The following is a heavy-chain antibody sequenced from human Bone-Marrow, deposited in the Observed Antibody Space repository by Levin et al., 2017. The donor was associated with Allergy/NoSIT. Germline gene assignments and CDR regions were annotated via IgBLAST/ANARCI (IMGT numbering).Heavy chain of an antibody. CDR1: GGSISGGGYY. D-gene: IGHD1/OR15-1a*01. CDR2: ISYIGST. Sequence: SETLSLTCTVSGGSISGGGYYWCWIRQHPGKGLEWIGCISYIGSTHYNPSLKSRFTISADTSDKQFSLNMSSVTAADTTVLYCARGTFHGASDAFDGWGQGTIVTVTS. CDR3: ARGTFHGASDAFDG. J-gene: IGHJ3*01. V-gene: IGHV4-31*03.